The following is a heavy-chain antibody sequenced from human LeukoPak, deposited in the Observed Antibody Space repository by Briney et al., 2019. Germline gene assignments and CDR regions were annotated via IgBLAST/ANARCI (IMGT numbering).Heavy chain of an antibody. CDR1: GFTFSGSA. CDR3: TRGPFTSYDSPRDYYYGMDV. Sequence: GGSLRLSCAASGFTFSGSAMHWVRQASGKGLEWVGRIRSKANSYAAAYAASVKGRFTISRDDSKNTAYLQMNSLKTEDTAAYYCTRGPFTSYDSPRDYYYGMDVWGKGTTVTVSS. V-gene: IGHV3-73*01. J-gene: IGHJ6*04. CDR2: IRSKANSYAA. D-gene: IGHD5-12*01.